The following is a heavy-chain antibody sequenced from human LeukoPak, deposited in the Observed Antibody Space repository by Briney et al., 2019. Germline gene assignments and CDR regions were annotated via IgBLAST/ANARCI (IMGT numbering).Heavy chain of an antibody. J-gene: IGHJ4*02. CDR3: GRAFPPLRTSSAGDL. Sequence: GGSLRLSCSASGFTFSDYDMNWVRHAPGKGLEGVSSIICLSSYTYYGESVKGRFSISRDNAKNSLYLQMNSLGAEDTATYYCGRAFPPLRTSSAGDLWGQGILVTVSS. V-gene: IGHV3-21*01. D-gene: IGHD3-16*01. CDR1: GFTFSDYD. CDR2: IICLSSYT.